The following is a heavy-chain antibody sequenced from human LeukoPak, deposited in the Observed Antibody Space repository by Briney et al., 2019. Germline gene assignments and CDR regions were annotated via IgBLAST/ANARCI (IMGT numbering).Heavy chain of an antibody. J-gene: IGHJ6*02. V-gene: IGHV1-69*13. CDR2: IIPIFGTA. CDR1: GGTFSSYA. CDR3: ASPNTVNYYYGMDV. D-gene: IGHD2-2*02. Sequence: SVKVSCKASGGTFSSYAISWVRQAPGQGLEWMGGIIPIFGTANYAQKFQGRVTITADESTSTAYMELSSLRSEDTAVYYCASPNTVNYYYGMDVWGQGTTVTVS.